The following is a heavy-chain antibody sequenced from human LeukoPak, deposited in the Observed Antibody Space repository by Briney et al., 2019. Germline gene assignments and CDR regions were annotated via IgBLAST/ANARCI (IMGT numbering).Heavy chain of an antibody. CDR2: IYSSGNA. D-gene: IGHD3-10*01. CDR1: GFTVSSNY. V-gene: IGHV3-53*01. J-gene: IGHJ4*02. Sequence: PGGSLRLSCAASGFTVSSNYMSWVRQARGKGLEWVSVIYSSGNAYYADSVKGRFTISRDNSKNTLYLQINSLRAEDTAVYYCARDYYGSGTYYHDYWGQGTLVTVSS. CDR3: ARDYYGSGTYYHDY.